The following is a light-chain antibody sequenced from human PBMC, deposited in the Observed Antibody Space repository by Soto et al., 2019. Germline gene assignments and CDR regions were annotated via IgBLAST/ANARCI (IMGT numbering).Light chain of an antibody. V-gene: IGLV1-44*01. CDR2: SNN. CDR1: SSNIGGNT. J-gene: IGLJ2*01. Sequence: QPVLTQPPSASGTPGQRVTISCSGSSSNIGGNTVNWYQQLPGTAPKLLIYSNNERPSGVPDRFSGSKSGTSASLAISGLQSEDEADYYCAAWDDSLNGHVVFGGGTKLTVL. CDR3: AAWDDSLNGHVV.